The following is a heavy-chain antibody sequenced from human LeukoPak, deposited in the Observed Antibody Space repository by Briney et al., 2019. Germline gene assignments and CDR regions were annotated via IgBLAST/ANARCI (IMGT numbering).Heavy chain of an antibody. CDR1: GFTFSSYS. CDR2: ISSSSSTI. V-gene: IGHV3-48*04. CDR3: ARDGYYYGMDV. J-gene: IGHJ6*02. Sequence: GGSLRLSCAASGFTFSSYSMNWVRQAPGKGLEWVSYISSSSSTIYYADSVKGRFTISRDNAKNSLYLQMNSLRAEDTAVYYCARDGYYYGMDVWGQGTTVTVSS.